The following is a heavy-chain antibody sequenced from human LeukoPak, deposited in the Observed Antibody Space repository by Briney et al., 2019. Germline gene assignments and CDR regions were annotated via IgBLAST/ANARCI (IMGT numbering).Heavy chain of an antibody. J-gene: IGHJ4*02. Sequence: PGGSLRLSCAAPGFTFSSYEMNWVRQAPGKGLEWVSYISSSGSTIYYADSVKGRFTISRDNSKSTLLLQMNSLRAEDTAVYYCAKVRWDNSGWYYLDSWGQGTLVTVSS. CDR2: ISSSGSTI. CDR3: AKVRWDNSGWYYLDS. V-gene: IGHV3-48*03. CDR1: GFTFSSYE. D-gene: IGHD6-19*01.